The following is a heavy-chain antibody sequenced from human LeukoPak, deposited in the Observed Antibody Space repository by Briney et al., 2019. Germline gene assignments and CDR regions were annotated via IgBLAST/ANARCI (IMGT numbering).Heavy chain of an antibody. CDR1: GFTFSSYG. CDR3: AKDATSSGRYYFDR. D-gene: IGHD3-10*01. Sequence: GGSLRLSCAASGFTFSSYGMHWVRQAPGKGLEWVAVISFDGTTKYYADSVKGRFTISRDNSKNTVYLQMNSLRVEDTAVYYCAKDATSSGRYYFDRWGQGTLVTVSS. V-gene: IGHV3-30*18. CDR2: ISFDGTTK. J-gene: IGHJ4*02.